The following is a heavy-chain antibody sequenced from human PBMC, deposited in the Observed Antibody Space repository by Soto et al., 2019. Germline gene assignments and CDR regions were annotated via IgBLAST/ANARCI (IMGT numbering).Heavy chain of an antibody. Sequence: GGSLRLSCAASGFTFSSYGMHWVRQAPGKGLEWVAVIWYDGSNKYYADSVKGRFTISRDNSKNTLYLQMNSLRAEDTAVYYCARGLRYDSGYYFDYWGQGTLVTVSS. D-gene: IGHD3-10*01. CDR3: ARGLRYDSGYYFDY. CDR1: GFTFSSYG. CDR2: IWYDGSNK. J-gene: IGHJ4*02. V-gene: IGHV3-33*01.